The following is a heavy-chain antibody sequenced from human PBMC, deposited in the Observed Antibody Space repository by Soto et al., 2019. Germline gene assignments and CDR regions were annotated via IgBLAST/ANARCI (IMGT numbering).Heavy chain of an antibody. CDR1: GGAFISYT. V-gene: IGHV1-69*02. J-gene: IGHJ4*02. CDR3: AKGAGYFDY. Sequence: QVQLVQSGAEVKPPGSSVQVSSKGSGGAFISYTMNWVGQAPGRRLEWMGRIIPSLNVTNYAQTFQGRVTITADKSTSTAYMELSSLRSEDTAVYFCAKGAGYFDYWGQGTLVTVSS. CDR2: IIPSLNVT.